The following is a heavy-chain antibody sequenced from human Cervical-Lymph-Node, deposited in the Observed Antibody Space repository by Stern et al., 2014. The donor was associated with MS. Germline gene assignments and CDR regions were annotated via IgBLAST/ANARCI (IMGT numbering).Heavy chain of an antibody. CDR2: VYYSGPT. Sequence: QLVESGPGLVKPSETLSLTCAVSGDSISSYTHYWAWIRQPPGKRLEWIGSVYYSGPTYYNPPPKSPVPIPVDTSKNLCSRGLTSVTAADTAVYYCAKHACTGAACPFDLWGQGTLVTVSS. CDR1: GDSISSYTHY. V-gene: IGHV4-39*01. D-gene: IGHD2-8*02. CDR3: AKHACTGAACPFDL. J-gene: IGHJ4*02.